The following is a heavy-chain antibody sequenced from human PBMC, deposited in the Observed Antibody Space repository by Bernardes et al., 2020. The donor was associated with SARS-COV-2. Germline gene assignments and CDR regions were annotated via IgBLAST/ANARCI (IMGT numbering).Heavy chain of an antibody. CDR3: TTEYMSGWLQSPFDY. CDR2: IKSKTDGGTT. D-gene: IGHD5-12*01. CDR1: GFTFSNAW. Sequence: GSLRLSCAASGFTFSNAWMSWVRQAPGKGLEWVGRIKSKTDGGTTDYAAPVKGRFTISRDDSKNTLYLQMNSLKTEDTAVYYCTTEYMSGWLQSPFDYWGQGTLVTVSS. J-gene: IGHJ4*02. V-gene: IGHV3-15*01.